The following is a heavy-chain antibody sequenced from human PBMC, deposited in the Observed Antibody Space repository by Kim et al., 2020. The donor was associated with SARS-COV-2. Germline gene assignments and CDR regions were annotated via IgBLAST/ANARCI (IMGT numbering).Heavy chain of an antibody. CDR1: GFTLSNYE. Sequence: GGSLRLSCEASGFTLSNYEMNWVRQAPGKGLEWVSYSSPSGSNTYYAESVKGRFTISRDNAKNSLYLLMNSLRDEDTAVYYCARGLSTLAQYFDYWGQGT. CDR3: ARGLSTLAQYFDY. J-gene: IGHJ4*02. CDR2: SSPSGSNT. V-gene: IGHV3-48*03. D-gene: IGHD2-15*01.